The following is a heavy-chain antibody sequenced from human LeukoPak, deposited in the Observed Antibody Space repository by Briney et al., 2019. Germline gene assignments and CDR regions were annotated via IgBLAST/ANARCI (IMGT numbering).Heavy chain of an antibody. CDR2: ISSSSSTI. CDR1: DFTVSSNY. J-gene: IGHJ4*02. D-gene: IGHD3-22*01. CDR3: ARDMGPYDDYYFDY. Sequence: PGGSLRLSCAASDFTVSSNYMSWVRQAPGKGLEWVSYISSSSSTIYYADSVKGRFTISRDNAKNSLYLQMNSLRDEDTAVYYCARDMGPYDDYYFDYWGQGTLVTVSP. V-gene: IGHV3-48*02.